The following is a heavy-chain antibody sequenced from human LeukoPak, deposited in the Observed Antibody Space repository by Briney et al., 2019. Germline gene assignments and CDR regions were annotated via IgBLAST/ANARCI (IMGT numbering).Heavy chain of an antibody. CDR3: AREGLLWFGELLTFDP. CDR2: ISSSGSTI. Sequence: GGSLRLSCAASGFTFSSYEINWVRQAPRKGLEWVSYISSSGSTIYYADSVKGRFTISRDNAKNSLYLQMNSLRAEDTAVYYCAREGLLWFGELLTFDPWGQGTLVTVSS. V-gene: IGHV3-48*03. J-gene: IGHJ5*02. CDR1: GFTFSSYE. D-gene: IGHD3-10*01.